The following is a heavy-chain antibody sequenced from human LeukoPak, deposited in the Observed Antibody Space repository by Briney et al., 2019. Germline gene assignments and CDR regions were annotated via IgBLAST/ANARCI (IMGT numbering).Heavy chain of an antibody. CDR3: AGLVGRYSSGLYYYYFDY. CDR1: GGSISSSNW. V-gene: IGHV4-4*02. D-gene: IGHD3-22*01. J-gene: IGHJ4*02. CDR2: MYLSGTT. Sequence: PSETLSLTCAVSGGSISSSNWWSWVRQPPGKGLEWIGEMYLSGTTHSNPSVKSRVTISIDKSKNQFFLNLSSVTAADTAVYYCAGLVGRYSSGLYYYYFDYWGQGTLVTVSS.